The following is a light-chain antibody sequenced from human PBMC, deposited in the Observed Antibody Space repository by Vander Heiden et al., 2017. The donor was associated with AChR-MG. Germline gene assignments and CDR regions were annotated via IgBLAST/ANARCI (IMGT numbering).Light chain of an antibody. CDR2: SVS. Sequence: DIKLTQSPSSLSASVGDRVTITCRASQGMSGFLNWYQQKPGKAPNLLIYSVSSLKSGVPSRFSGSGSGTDFTLTISSLQPEDFATYYCQQSYTIPQTFGQGTRLEIK. CDR3: QQSYTIPQT. CDR1: QGMSGF. J-gene: IGKJ5*01. V-gene: IGKV1-39*01.